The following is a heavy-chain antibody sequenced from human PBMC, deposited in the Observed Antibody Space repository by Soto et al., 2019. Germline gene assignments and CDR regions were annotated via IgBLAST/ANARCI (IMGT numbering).Heavy chain of an antibody. CDR1: GGSFNSFS. CDR2: IIPVLGLT. CDR3: ATDKDNTYEF. D-gene: IGHD3-3*01. V-gene: IGHV1-69*08. J-gene: IGHJ4*02. Sequence: QVQLVQSGAELKKPGSSMKVSCKTSGGSFNSFSFTWVRQAPGQELEWVGRIIPVLGLTAYAQKFQGRITISADKSTSTAYMELSGLTSEDTAVYYFATDKDNTYEFWGQGTLVTVSS.